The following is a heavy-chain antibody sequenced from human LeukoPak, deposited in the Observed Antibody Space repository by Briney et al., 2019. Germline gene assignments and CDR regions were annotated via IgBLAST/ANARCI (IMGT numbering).Heavy chain of an antibody. V-gene: IGHV1-24*01. CDR2: FHPEDGET. D-gene: IGHD3-22*01. CDR1: GYTLTELS. CDR3: ATLADYYDSSGYYNWYFDY. Sequence: ASVKVSCKVSGYTLTELSMHWVRQAPGKGLEWMGGFHPEDGETIYAQKFQGRVTMTEDTSTDTAYMELSSLRSEDTAVYYCATLADYYDSSGYYNWYFDYWGQGTLVTVSS. J-gene: IGHJ4*02.